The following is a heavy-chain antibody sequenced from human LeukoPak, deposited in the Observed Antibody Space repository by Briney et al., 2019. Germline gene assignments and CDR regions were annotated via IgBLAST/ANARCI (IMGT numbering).Heavy chain of an antibody. CDR1: GFTFSSYS. CDR2: ISSRSRTI. V-gene: IGHV3-48*04. CDR3: ASSLLYSAYYFAEY. D-gene: IGHD5-12*01. Sequence: GGSLRLSCAASGFTFSSYSMNWVRQAPGKGLEWVSYISSRSRTIYYADSVKGRFTISRDNAKNSLYLQMNSLRAEDTAVYYCASSLLYSAYYFAEYWGQGTLVTVSS. J-gene: IGHJ4*02.